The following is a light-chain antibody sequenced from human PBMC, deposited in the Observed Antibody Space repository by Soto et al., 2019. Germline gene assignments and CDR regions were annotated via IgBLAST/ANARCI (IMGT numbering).Light chain of an antibody. CDR1: QDINNN. V-gene: IGKV1-27*01. Sequence: DSQMPVSNTSLSASVGDRVTITYRASQDINNNLAWYQQKPGKVPKLLIYAASTGQTGVPARFSGSGSGTEFTLTISSLQSEDFATYYCQQYNSWPRTFGQGTKVDIK. J-gene: IGKJ1*01. CDR2: AAS. CDR3: QQYNSWPRT.